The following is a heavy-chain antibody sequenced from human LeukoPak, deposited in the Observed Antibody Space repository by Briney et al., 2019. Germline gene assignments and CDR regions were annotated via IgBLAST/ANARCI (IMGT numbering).Heavy chain of an antibody. D-gene: IGHD6-6*01. CDR1: GFTFSNYA. V-gene: IGHV3-30-3*01. J-gene: IGHJ4*02. CDR2: ISYDGSNK. Sequence: QAGGSLRLSCAASGFTFSNYAMHWVRQAPGKGLEWVAFISYDGSNKYYADSVKGRFTISRDNSKNTLYLEMNSLRAEDTAVYYCAREQHTAARSDFGCWGQGTLVTVSS. CDR3: AREQHTAARSDFGC.